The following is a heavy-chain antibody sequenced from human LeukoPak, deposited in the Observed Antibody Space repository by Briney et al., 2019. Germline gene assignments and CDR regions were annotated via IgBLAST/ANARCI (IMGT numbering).Heavy chain of an antibody. CDR1: GFTFSSYG. Sequence: GGSLRLSCAASGFTFSSYGMHWVRQAPGKGLEWVALIRYDGSNKYYADSVKGRFTISRDNSKNTLYLQMNSLRAEDTAVYYCAKDGHYYDSSGYFDYWGQGTLVTVSS. J-gene: IGHJ4*02. D-gene: IGHD3-22*01. V-gene: IGHV3-30*02. CDR3: AKDGHYYDSSGYFDY. CDR2: IRYDGSNK.